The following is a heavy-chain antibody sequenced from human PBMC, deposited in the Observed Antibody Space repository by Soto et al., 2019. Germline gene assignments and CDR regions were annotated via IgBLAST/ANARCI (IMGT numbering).Heavy chain of an antibody. Sequence: QVQLVQSGAEVKKPGASVKVSCKASGYTFTNSFVHWVRQAPGQGLEWMGMMNPNDGTTVYAQSFQGRVSMIRDTSTSTAYIELSSLKSEDTAIYYCARDLWSYTGVANWGQGTLVTVSS. D-gene: IGHD3-10*01. CDR2: MNPNDGTT. CDR1: GYTFTNSF. V-gene: IGHV1-46*01. CDR3: ARDLWSYTGVAN. J-gene: IGHJ4*02.